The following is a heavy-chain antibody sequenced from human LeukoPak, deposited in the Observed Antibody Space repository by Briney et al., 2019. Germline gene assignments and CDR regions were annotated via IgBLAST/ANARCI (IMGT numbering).Heavy chain of an antibody. CDR1: GFTFSSYW. CDR3: AREDTAIDYYYYGMDV. V-gene: IGHV3-7*01. Sequence: GGSLRLSCAASGFTFSSYWMSWVRQAPGKGLEWVANIKQDGSEKYYVDSVKGRFTISRDNAKNSLYLQMNSLRAEDTAVYYCAREDTAIDYYYYGMDVWGQGTTVTVSS. D-gene: IGHD5-18*01. CDR2: IKQDGSEK. J-gene: IGHJ6*02.